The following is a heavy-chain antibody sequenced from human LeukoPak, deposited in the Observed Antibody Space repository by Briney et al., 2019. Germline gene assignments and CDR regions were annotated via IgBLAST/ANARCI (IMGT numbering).Heavy chain of an antibody. CDR2: IYYSGST. Sequence: SETETLLCTVCGGSLSRYYWSWPRQPPGKGLEWLGYIYYSGSTNYNPSLKSQVNRQVHTSKNLSSVKPSSVTGADTAVYNCASSTGSLVHIPARPQWGRETLVTVSS. CDR1: GGSLSRYY. CDR3: ASSTGSLVHIPARPQ. D-gene: IGHD6-13*01. V-gene: IGHV4-59*01. J-gene: IGHJ4*02.